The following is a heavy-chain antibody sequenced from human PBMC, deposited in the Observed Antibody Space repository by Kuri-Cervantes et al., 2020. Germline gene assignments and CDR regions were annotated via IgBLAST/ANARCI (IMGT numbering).Heavy chain of an antibody. Sequence: SCTVSGGSISSGDYYWSWIRQPPGKGLEWIGYIYYSGNTYYNPSLKSRVTISVDTSKNQFYLKLSPVTAADTAVYSCAREWGGPFDYWGQGTLVTVSS. CDR3: AREWGGPFDY. D-gene: IGHD3-16*01. J-gene: IGHJ4*02. V-gene: IGHV4-30-4*01. CDR1: GGSISSGDYY. CDR2: IYYSGNT.